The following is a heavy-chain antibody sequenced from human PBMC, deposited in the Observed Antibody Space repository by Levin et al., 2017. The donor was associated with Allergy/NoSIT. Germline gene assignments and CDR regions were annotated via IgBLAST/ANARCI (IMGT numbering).Heavy chain of an antibody. CDR3: AADIGSYDFWSGYLFADYYYGMDV. CDR2: IVVGSGNT. V-gene: IGHV1-58*02. CDR1: GFTFTSSA. J-gene: IGHJ6*02. D-gene: IGHD3-3*01. Sequence: SVKVSCKASGFTFTSSAMQWVRQARGQRLEWIGWIVVGSGNTNYAQKFQERVTITRDMSTSTAYMELSSLRSEDTAVYYCAADIGSYDFWSGYLFADYYYGMDVWGQGTTVTVSS.